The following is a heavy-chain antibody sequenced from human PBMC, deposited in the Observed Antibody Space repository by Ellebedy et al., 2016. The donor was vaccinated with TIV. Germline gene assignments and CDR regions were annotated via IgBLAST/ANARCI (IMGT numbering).Heavy chain of an antibody. CDR2: INHSGST. V-gene: IGHV4-34*01. J-gene: IGHJ6*02. CDR3: ARVKWGENSNGYYYYGMDV. CDR1: GGSFSSYY. Sequence: SETLSLTCAVYGGSFSSYYWSWIRQPPGKGLEWIGEINHSGSTNYNPSLKSRVTISVDTSKNQFSLKLSSVTAADTAVYYCARVKWGENSNGYYYYGMDVWGQGTTVTVSS. D-gene: IGHD5-18*01.